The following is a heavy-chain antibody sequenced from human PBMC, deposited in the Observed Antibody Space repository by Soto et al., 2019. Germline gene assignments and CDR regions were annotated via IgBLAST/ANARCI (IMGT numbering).Heavy chain of an antibody. CDR2: INHSGST. CDR3: ARVGYSSSWYRRGAFDI. Sequence: SETLSLTCAVYVGSFSGYYWSWIRQPPRKGLEWIGEINHSGSTNYNPSLKSRVTISVDTSKNQFSLKLTSVTAADTAVYYCARVGYSSSWYRRGAFDIWGQGTMVTVSS. D-gene: IGHD6-13*01. J-gene: IGHJ3*02. V-gene: IGHV4-34*01. CDR1: VGSFSGYY.